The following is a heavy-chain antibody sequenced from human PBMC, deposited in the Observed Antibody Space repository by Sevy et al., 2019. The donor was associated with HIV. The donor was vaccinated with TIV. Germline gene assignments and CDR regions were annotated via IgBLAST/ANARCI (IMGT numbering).Heavy chain of an antibody. CDR1: GFTFSSYG. CDR3: ARKLGYCSSTSCYYYYYGMDV. V-gene: IGHV3-33*01. J-gene: IGHJ6*02. Sequence: GGSLRLSCAASGFTFSSYGMRWVRQAPGKGLEWVAVIWYDGSNKYYADSVKGRFTISRDNSKNTLYLQMNSLRAEDTAVYYCARKLGYCSSTSCYYYYYGMDVWGQGTTVTVSS. D-gene: IGHD2-2*01. CDR2: IWYDGSNK.